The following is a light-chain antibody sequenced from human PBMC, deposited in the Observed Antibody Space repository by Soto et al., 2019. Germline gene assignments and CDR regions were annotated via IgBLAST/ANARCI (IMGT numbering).Light chain of an antibody. CDR3: QQYTGWPPWT. CDR1: QSVSSN. V-gene: IGKV3D-15*01. J-gene: IGKJ1*01. Sequence: EILMTQSPATLSVSPGERATLSCRASQSVSSNLAWYQQKPGQPPRLLIYGAATRAAGVPARFSGSGSGADYSLAISGLQSEDSAVYCCQQYTGWPPWTFGQGTRVEIK. CDR2: GAA.